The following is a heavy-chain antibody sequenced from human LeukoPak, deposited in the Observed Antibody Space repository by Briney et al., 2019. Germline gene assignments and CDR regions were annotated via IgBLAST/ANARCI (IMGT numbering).Heavy chain of an antibody. CDR3: ARYSPSGSYYNNFDY. J-gene: IGHJ4*02. Sequence: SQTLSLTCTVSGGSISSGGYYWSWIRQPPGKGLEWIGYIYHSGSTYYNPSLKSRVTISVDRSKNQFSLKLSSVTAADTAVYYCARYSPSGSYYNNFDYWGQGTLVTVSS. CDR1: GGSISSGGYY. D-gene: IGHD3-10*01. CDR2: IYHSGST. V-gene: IGHV4-30-2*01.